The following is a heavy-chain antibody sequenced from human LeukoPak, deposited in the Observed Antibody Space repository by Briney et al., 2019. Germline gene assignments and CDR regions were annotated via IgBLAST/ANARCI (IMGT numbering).Heavy chain of an antibody. Sequence: GGSLRLSCAASGLTFSSYAVSWVRQAPGKGLEWVSGISGSGGSTYYADSVKGRFTISRDNSKNTLYLHMNSLRAEDTAVYYCAKSPTVDAAFDIWGQGTMVTVSS. D-gene: IGHD4-17*01. J-gene: IGHJ3*02. V-gene: IGHV3-23*01. CDR1: GLTFSSYA. CDR2: ISGSGGST. CDR3: AKSPTVDAAFDI.